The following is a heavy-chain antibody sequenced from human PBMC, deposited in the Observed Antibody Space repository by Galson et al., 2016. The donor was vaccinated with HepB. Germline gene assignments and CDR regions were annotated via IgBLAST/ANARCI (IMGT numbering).Heavy chain of an antibody. V-gene: IGHV3-33*01. Sequence: SLRLSCAASGFTFNNYGMHWVRQAPGKGLEWVALIWYDGRNKYYADSVKGRFTISRDNSKTTLYLQMNSLRAEDTAVYYCVRDRAARDTGYYYGMDVWGQGATVTVSS. J-gene: IGHJ6*02. CDR3: VRDRAARDTGYYYGMDV. CDR2: IWYDGRNK. CDR1: GFTFNNYG. D-gene: IGHD6-25*01.